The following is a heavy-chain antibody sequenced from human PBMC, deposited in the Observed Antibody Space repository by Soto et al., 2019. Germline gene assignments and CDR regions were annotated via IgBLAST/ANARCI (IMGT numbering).Heavy chain of an antibody. V-gene: IGHV5-51*01. Sequence: PVESLKISCKGSGYRISSQWIGWVRQTPWEGLQLMGVIYPSDSYTRYSPSFQGQVTISADKSIGAAYLQWSSLRASDTAIYYCVRLRGAYLDPELWGQGTRVNVSA. J-gene: IGHJ4*02. CDR2: IYPSDSYT. D-gene: IGHD3-10*01. CDR3: VRLRGAYLDPEL. CDR1: GYRISSQW.